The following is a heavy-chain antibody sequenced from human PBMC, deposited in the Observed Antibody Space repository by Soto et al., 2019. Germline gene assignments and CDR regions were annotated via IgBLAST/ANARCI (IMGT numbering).Heavy chain of an antibody. CDR1: GFTFRSHA. CDR3: ARFSISWYYAFDI. J-gene: IGHJ3*02. V-gene: IGHV3-23*01. CDR2: ISGSGGST. D-gene: IGHD6-13*01. Sequence: EVQLLESGGGLVQPGGSLRLSCAASGFTFRSHAMSWVRQAPGKGLEWVSAISGSGGSTYYADSVKGRFTISRDNSTNTLYLQMNSLRAEDTAVYYCARFSISWYYAFDICGQGTIDTVSS.